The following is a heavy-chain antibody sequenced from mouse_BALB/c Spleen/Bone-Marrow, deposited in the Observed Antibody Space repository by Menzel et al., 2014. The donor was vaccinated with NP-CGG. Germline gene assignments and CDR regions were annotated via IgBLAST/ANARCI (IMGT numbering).Heavy chain of an antibody. CDR3: ARKRGGAMDY. CDR2: IIPSNDVT. CDR1: GYTFTSYV. V-gene: IGHV1-14*01. Sequence: EVKLMESGPELVKPGASVKMSRKASGYTFTSYVMHWVKQKPGQGLEWIGYIIPSNDVTKYNEKFKGKATLTSDKSSSTAYMELSSLTSEDSAVYYCARKRGGAMDYRGPGTSVTVSS. J-gene: IGHJ4*01.